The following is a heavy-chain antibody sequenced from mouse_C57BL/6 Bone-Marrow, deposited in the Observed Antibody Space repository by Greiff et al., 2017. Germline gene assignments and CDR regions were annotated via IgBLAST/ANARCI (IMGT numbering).Heavy chain of an antibody. CDR3: ARAYYY. CDR1: GFTFSSYA. CDR2: ISDGGSYT. D-gene: IGHD1-1*01. V-gene: IGHV5-4*01. J-gene: IGHJ3*01. Sequence: EVQRVESGGGLVKPGGSLKLSCAASGFTFSSYAMSWVRQTPEQRLEWVATISDGGSYTYYPDNVKGRFTISRDNAKNNLYLQMSHLKSEDTAMYYCARAYYYWGQGALVTVSA.